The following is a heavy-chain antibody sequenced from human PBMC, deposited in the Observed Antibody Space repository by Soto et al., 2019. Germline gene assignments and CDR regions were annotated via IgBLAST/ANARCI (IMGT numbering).Heavy chain of an antibody. J-gene: IGHJ3*02. CDR1: GFTFSSYA. Sequence: GGSLRLSCAASGFTFSSYAMSWVRQAPGKGLEWVSAISGSGGSTYYADSVKGRFTISRDNSKNTLYLQMNSLRAEDAAVYYCAKDRRCSGGSCYRAFDIWGQGTMVTVSS. CDR2: ISGSGGST. D-gene: IGHD2-15*01. V-gene: IGHV3-23*01. CDR3: AKDRRCSGGSCYRAFDI.